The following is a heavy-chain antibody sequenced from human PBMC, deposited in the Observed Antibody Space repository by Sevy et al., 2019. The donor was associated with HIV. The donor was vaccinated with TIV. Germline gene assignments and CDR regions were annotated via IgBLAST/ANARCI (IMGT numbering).Heavy chain of an antibody. D-gene: IGHD2-15*01. CDR1: GYTFTGYY. V-gene: IGHV1-2*02. J-gene: IGHJ6*02. Sequence: ASVKVSCKASGYTFTGYYMHWVRQAPGQGLEWMGWINPNSGGTNYAQKFQGRVTMTRDTSISTAYMELSRLRSDDTAVYYCAGEGIGYCSGGSCYSAYYYYYYGMDVWGQGTTVTVSS. CDR3: AGEGIGYCSGGSCYSAYYYYYYGMDV. CDR2: INPNSGGT.